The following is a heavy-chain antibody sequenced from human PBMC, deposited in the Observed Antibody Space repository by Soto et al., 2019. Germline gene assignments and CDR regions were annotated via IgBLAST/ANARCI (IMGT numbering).Heavy chain of an antibody. D-gene: IGHD2-21*02. CDR3: ARDHCGGDCYPTAGY. V-gene: IGHV1-18*01. J-gene: IGHJ4*02. CDR2: INPYNGKT. Sequence: GLEWMGGINPYNGKTNYAQKLQGRVTMTTDTSTSTAYMELRSLRSDDTAVYYCARDHCGGDCYPTAGYWGQGTLVTVSS.